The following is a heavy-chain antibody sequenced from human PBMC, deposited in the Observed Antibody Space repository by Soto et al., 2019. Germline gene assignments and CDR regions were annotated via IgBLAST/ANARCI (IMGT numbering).Heavy chain of an antibody. CDR3: ARSTGYSSGWASTPYYFDY. CDR2: IYYSGST. Sequence: PSETLSLTCTVSGGSISSYYWSWIRHPPGKGLEWIGYIYYSGSTNYNPSLKSRVTISVDTSKNQFSLKLSSVTAADTAVYYCARSTGYSSGWASTPYYFDYWGQGTLVTVS. CDR1: GGSISSYY. D-gene: IGHD6-19*01. V-gene: IGHV4-59*01. J-gene: IGHJ4*02.